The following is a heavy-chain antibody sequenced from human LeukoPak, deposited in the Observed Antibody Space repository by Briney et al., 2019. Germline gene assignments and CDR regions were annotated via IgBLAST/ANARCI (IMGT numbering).Heavy chain of an antibody. J-gene: IGHJ2*01. V-gene: IGHV3-13*01. CDR2: ITGAGST. Sequence: GGSLRLSCAASGFTFSSYDMHWVRQDIGKGLEWVSAITGAGSTDYGGSVKGRFTISRENAKNSLYLHMNSLRDGDTAVYYCARELVEPGLWYFDLWGRGALFTVSS. CDR1: GFTFSSYD. CDR3: ARELVEPGLWYFDL. D-gene: IGHD1-1*01.